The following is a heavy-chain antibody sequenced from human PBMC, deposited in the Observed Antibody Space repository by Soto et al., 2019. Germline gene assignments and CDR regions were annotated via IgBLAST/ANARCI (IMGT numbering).Heavy chain of an antibody. CDR2: FYYSGST. CDR1: GGSISSGPYS. Sequence: SETLSLTCSVSGGSISSGPYSWGWIRQPPGKGLEWIGTFYYSGSTRYNPSLESRVTISVDTSKNQFSLRVSSVTAADTAVYYCARERITMVRGVNVNWFDPWGQGTLVTVSS. CDR3: ARERITMVRGVNVNWFDP. D-gene: IGHD3-10*01. J-gene: IGHJ5*02. V-gene: IGHV4-39*02.